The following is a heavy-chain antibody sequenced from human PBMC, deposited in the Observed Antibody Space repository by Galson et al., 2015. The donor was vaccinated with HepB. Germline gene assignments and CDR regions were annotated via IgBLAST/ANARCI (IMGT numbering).Heavy chain of an antibody. J-gene: IGHJ4*02. Sequence: SLRLSCAASGFIFSIYAMSWVRQAPGKGLEWVSSVGGGFGTTYYADSVKGRFTISRDISKNTLYLQMNSLRTEDTAVYYCAKDRWFSGDSSSGLDSWGQGTLSPSPQ. CDR2: VGGGFGTT. CDR3: AKDRWFSGDSSSGLDS. V-gene: IGHV3-23*01. CDR1: GFIFSIYA. D-gene: IGHD6-6*01.